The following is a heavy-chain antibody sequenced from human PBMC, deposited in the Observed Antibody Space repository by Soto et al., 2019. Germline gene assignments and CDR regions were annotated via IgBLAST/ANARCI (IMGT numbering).Heavy chain of an antibody. Sequence: ASVKVSCKASGNTVPNYAIHWVRQAPGQRLEWMGWINGGNGNTYYSEHFQGRVTITRDTSTSTVYMQLSSLRSDDTAVYYCAREIPVRSPCDPWGQGTLVTVSS. CDR2: INGGNGNT. V-gene: IGHV1-3*01. J-gene: IGHJ5*02. D-gene: IGHD3-10*01. CDR1: GNTVPNYA. CDR3: AREIPVRSPCDP.